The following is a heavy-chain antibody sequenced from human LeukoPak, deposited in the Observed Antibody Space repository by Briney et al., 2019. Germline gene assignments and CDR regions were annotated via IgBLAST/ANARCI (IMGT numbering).Heavy chain of an antibody. V-gene: IGHV4-34*01. J-gene: IGHJ4*02. D-gene: IGHD3-22*01. Sequence: PSETLSLTCAVYGGSFSGYYWNWIRQPPGKGLEWIGEINHSGSTNYNPSLKSRVTISVDTSKNQFSLKLSSVTAADTAVYYCARRFPRVNPEYYYDSSGYYLDYWGQGTLVTVSS. CDR1: GGSFSGYY. CDR2: INHSGST. CDR3: ARRFPRVNPEYYYDSSGYYLDY.